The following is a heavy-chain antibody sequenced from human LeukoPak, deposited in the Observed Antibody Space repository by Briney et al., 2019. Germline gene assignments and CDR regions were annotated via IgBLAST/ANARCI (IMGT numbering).Heavy chain of an antibody. V-gene: IGHV4-59*01. Sequence: SETLSLTCTVSGGSISNYYWSWIRQPPGKGLEWIGYIDYTGSTNYNPSLKSRVTISVDTSKNQFSLNLNSVTAADTAEYYCARAPGSAYYPYYYMDVWGKGTTVTVSS. CDR2: IDYTGST. J-gene: IGHJ6*03. CDR1: GGSISNYY. D-gene: IGHD6-19*01. CDR3: ARAPGSAYYPYYYMDV.